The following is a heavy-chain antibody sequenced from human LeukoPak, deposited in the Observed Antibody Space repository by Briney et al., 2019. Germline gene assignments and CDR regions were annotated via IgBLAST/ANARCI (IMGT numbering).Heavy chain of an antibody. V-gene: IGHV3-30*04. CDR2: ISYDGSNK. J-gene: IGHJ4*02. Sequence: GRSLRLSCAASGFTFSSYAMHWVRQAPGKGLEWVAVISYDGSNKYYADSVKGRFTISRDNSKNTLYLQMNSLRAEDTAVYYCARSYDSSGYLIGLNWGQGTLVTVSS. D-gene: IGHD3-22*01. CDR1: GFTFSSYA. CDR3: ARSYDSSGYLIGLN.